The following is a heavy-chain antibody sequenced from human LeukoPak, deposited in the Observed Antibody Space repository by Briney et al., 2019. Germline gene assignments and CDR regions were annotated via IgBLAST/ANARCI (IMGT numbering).Heavy chain of an antibody. V-gene: IGHV3-48*01. J-gene: IGHJ4*02. CDR3: ARGAYYYED. CDR2: ISSSSSTI. Sequence: GGSLRLSCAASGFTFSNYSMAWVRQAPGKGLEWVSYISSSSSTIYYADSVKGRFTISRDNAKNSLYLQMNSLRAEDTAVYYCARGAYYYEDWGQGTLVTVSS. D-gene: IGHD3-22*01. CDR1: GFTFSNYS.